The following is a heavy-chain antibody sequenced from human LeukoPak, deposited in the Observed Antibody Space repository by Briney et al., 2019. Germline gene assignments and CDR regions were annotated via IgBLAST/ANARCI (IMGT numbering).Heavy chain of an antibody. D-gene: IGHD1-26*01. CDR1: GYTFTGYY. J-gene: IGHJ4*02. CDR3: ARVIVGATTFGY. Sequence: ASVKVSCKASGYTFTGYYMHWVRQAPGQGLEWVGWINPDSGDTYYAQKFQDRVTVTRDTSISTAYMELSRLRSDDTAVYYCARVIVGATTFGYWGQGTLVTVSS. V-gene: IGHV1-2*02. CDR2: INPDSGDT.